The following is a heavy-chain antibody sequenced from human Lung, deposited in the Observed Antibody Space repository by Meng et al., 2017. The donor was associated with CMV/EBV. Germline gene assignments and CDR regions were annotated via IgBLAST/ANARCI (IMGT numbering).Heavy chain of an antibody. CDR3: GRDGSSTSCVDAFDI. CDR2: IYYSESN. CDR1: GGSISSYY. V-gene: IGHV4-59*13. J-gene: IGHJ3*02. Sequence: GSLGLSCTVSGGSISSYYWSWIRQPPGKGLEWVGYIYYSESNNYNPSLKSRVTISVDTTKSQFSLKLSSVTAADTAVYYCGRDGSSTSCVDAFDIWGQGTMVTVS. D-gene: IGHD2-2*01.